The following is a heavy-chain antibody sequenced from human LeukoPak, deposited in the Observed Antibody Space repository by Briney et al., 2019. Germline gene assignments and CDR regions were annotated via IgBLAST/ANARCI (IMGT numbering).Heavy chain of an antibody. J-gene: IGHJ4*02. CDR2: INNDGSDT. CDR3: ARGSSGPDF. V-gene: IGHV3-74*01. CDR1: GFTFSGHW. Sequence: GGSLRLSCAASGFTFSGHWMHGVRQAPGKGLGWGSRINNDGSDTVYVDSVKGRFTISRDNAKNTLYLQMNSLRGEDTAVYYCARGSSGPDFWGQGTLVTVSS.